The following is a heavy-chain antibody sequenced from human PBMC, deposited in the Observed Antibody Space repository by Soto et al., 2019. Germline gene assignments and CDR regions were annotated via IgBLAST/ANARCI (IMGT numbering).Heavy chain of an antibody. CDR2: IYYSGST. V-gene: IGHV4-59*12. CDR3: ARDLTVRGVKE. CDR1: GGSISSYY. J-gene: IGHJ4*02. Sequence: TSETLSLTCTVSGGSISSYYWSWIRQPPGKGLEWIGYIYYSGSTYYNPSLKSRVTISVDTSKNQFSLKLSSVTAADTAVYYCARDLTVRGVKEWGQGTLVTVSS. D-gene: IGHD3-10*01.